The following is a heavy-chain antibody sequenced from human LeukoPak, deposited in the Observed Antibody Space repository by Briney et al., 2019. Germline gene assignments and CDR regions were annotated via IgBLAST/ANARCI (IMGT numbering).Heavy chain of an antibody. CDR3: ARAPYYYDSSGYYFDY. CDR2: IYHNGKT. Sequence: SETLSLTCTVSGGSIINYDYYWGWIRQAPGKGLEWIGSIYHNGKTYYNPSLKSRVTISVPTSKNQFSLNLRSVTAADTAMYYCARAPYYYDSSGYYFDYWGQGTLVTVSS. J-gene: IGHJ4*02. CDR1: GGSIINYDYY. D-gene: IGHD3-22*01. V-gene: IGHV4-39*01.